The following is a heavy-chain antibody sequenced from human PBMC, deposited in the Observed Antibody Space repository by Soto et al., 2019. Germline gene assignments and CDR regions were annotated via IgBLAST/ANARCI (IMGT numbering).Heavy chain of an antibody. Sequence: EASVKVSCKASGYTFTGYYMHWVRQAPGQGLEWMGWINPNSGGTNYAQKFQGWVTMTRDTSISTAYMELSRLRSDDTAVYYCARSENVLRYFDWLLSPDYYYYGMDVWGQGTTVTVSS. CDR2: INPNSGGT. J-gene: IGHJ6*02. CDR3: ARSENVLRYFDWLLSPDYYYYGMDV. V-gene: IGHV1-2*04. CDR1: GYTFTGYY. D-gene: IGHD3-9*01.